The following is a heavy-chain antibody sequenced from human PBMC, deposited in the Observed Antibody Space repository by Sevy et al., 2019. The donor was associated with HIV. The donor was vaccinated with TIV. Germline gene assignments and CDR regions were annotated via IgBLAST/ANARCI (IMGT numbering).Heavy chain of an antibody. Sequence: GGSLRLSCAASGFTFSSYAMSWVRQAPGKGLEWVSAISGSGGATFYADSVKRRFTISRDNSKNTLFLQMNSLRAEDTAVYYCANALVVTATPYYFHYWGQGTLVTVSS. V-gene: IGHV3-23*01. CDR3: ANALVVTATPYYFHY. CDR1: GFTFSSYA. J-gene: IGHJ4*02. D-gene: IGHD2-21*02. CDR2: ISGSGGAT.